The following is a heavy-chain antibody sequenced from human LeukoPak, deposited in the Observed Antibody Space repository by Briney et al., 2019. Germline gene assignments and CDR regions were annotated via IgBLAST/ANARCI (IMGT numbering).Heavy chain of an antibody. Sequence: SETLSLTCTVSGGSISSSSYYWGWIRQPPGKGLEWIGSICYSGSTYYNPSLKSRVTISVDTSKNQFSLKLSSVTAADTAVYYCARRGQYSSSSPFDYWGQGTLVTVSS. CDR3: ARRGQYSSSSPFDY. D-gene: IGHD6-6*01. CDR2: ICYSGST. J-gene: IGHJ4*02. V-gene: IGHV4-39*01. CDR1: GGSISSSSYY.